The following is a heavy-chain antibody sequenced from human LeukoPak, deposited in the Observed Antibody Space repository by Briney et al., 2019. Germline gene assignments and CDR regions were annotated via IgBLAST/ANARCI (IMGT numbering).Heavy chain of an antibody. V-gene: IGHV3-23*01. J-gene: IGHJ6*02. CDR2: ISGSGGST. CDR1: GFTFSSYA. Sequence: GGSLRLSCAASGFTFSSYAMSWVRQAPGKGLEWVPAISGSGGSTYYADSVKGRFTISRDNSKNTLYLQMNSLRAEDTAVYYCAKNTRKISTSFYGMDVWGQGTTVTVSS. D-gene: IGHD2-2*01. CDR3: AKNTRKISTSFYGMDV.